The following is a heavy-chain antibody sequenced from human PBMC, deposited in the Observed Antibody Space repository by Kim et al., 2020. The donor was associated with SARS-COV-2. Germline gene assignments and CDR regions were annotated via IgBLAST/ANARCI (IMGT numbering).Heavy chain of an antibody. CDR3: AGAGLVY. D-gene: IGHD3-10*01. CDR2: EVSDT. J-gene: IGHJ4*02. Sequence: EVSDTRCADTAKSRFRISRDNAKNTLYLQMNSLRAEETAVYYWAGAGLVYWGKGTLVTVSS. V-gene: IGHV3-74*01.